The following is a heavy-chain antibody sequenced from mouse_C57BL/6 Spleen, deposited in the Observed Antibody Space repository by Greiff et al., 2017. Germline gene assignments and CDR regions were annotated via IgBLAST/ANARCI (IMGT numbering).Heavy chain of an antibody. Sequence: EVKVVESGGDLVKPGGSLKLSCAASGFTFSSYGMSWVRQTPDKRLEWVATISSDGSYTYYPDSVKGRFTISRDNAKNTLYLQMSSLKSEDTAMYYCARQIYDYEGSWFAYWGQGTLVTVSA. V-gene: IGHV5-6*01. J-gene: IGHJ3*01. CDR1: GFTFSSYG. CDR2: ISSDGSYT. D-gene: IGHD2-4*01. CDR3: ARQIYDYEGSWFAY.